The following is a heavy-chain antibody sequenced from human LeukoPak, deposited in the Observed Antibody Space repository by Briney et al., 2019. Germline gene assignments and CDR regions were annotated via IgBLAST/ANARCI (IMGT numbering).Heavy chain of an antibody. Sequence: SQTLSLTCTVSGGSISSGGYYWSWIRQPPGKGLEWIGYIYHSGSTYYNPSLKSRVTISVDRSKNQFSLKLSSVTAADTAVYYCARGNAMEWFLDYWGQGTLVTVSS. CDR1: GGSISSGGYY. CDR3: ARGNAMEWFLDY. D-gene: IGHD3-3*01. J-gene: IGHJ4*02. V-gene: IGHV4-30-2*01. CDR2: IYHSGST.